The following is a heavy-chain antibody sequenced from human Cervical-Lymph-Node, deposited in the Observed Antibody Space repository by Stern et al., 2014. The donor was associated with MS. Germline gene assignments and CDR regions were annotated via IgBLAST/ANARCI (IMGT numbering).Heavy chain of an antibody. CDR3: AGPRYAF. CDR1: GGSFINYA. J-gene: IGHJ4*02. D-gene: IGHD2-2*01. V-gene: IGHV1-69*06. CDR2: ISPMFSTS. Sequence: QVQLVQSGPEVKKPGSSVKVSCQASGGSFINYAIPWVRQAPGQGPEWMGDISPMFSTSNYAQKFQGRVTITADKSTTTAYMEVNSLTSEDTAVYYCAGPRYAFWGQGTLVIVSS.